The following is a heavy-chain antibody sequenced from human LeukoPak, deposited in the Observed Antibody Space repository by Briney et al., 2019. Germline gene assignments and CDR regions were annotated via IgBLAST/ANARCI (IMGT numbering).Heavy chain of an antibody. J-gene: IGHJ5*02. D-gene: IGHD3-10*01. CDR3: ARGATMVRGVITKSNWFDP. V-gene: IGHV4-59*01. Sequence: SETLSLTCTVSGGSISSYYWSWIRQPPGKGLEWIGYIYYSGSTNYNPSLKSRVTISVDTSKNQFSLKLSSVTAADTAVYYCARGATMVRGVITKSNWFDPRGPGTLVNVSS. CDR1: GGSISSYY. CDR2: IYYSGST.